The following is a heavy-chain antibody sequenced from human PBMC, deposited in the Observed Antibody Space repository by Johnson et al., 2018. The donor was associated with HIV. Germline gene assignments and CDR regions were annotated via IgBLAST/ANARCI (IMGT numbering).Heavy chain of an antibody. D-gene: IGHD1-26*01. CDR3: VTADRGSA. Sequence: VQLVESGGGVVQPGRSLRLSCAASGFTFDDYDMTWVRQGPGKGLEWVSGINWNGGSAGYAESVKGRFTISRDNAKNSLYLQMNSLRDEDTAVYYCVTADRGSAWGQGTTVTVSS. V-gene: IGHV3-20*04. CDR2: INWNGGSA. J-gene: IGHJ3*01. CDR1: GFTFDDYD.